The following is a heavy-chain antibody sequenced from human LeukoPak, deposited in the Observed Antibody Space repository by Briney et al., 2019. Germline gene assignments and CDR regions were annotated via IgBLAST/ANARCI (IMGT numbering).Heavy chain of an antibody. CDR3: ASPYYYDSRDDAFDI. D-gene: IGHD3-22*01. CDR1: GGSFSGYY. V-gene: IGHV4-34*01. Sequence: PSETLSLTCAVYGGSFSGYYWSWIRQPPGKGLEWIGEINHSGSTNYNPSLKSRVTISVDTSKNQFSLKLSSVTAADTAVYYCASPYYYDSRDDAFDIWGQGTMVTVSS. J-gene: IGHJ3*02. CDR2: INHSGST.